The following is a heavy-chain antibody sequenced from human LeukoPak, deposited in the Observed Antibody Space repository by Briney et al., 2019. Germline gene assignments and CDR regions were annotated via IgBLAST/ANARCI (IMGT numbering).Heavy chain of an antibody. D-gene: IGHD3-9*01. CDR1: GFNFDDYG. J-gene: IGHJ6*03. Sequence: GGSLRLSCAASGFNFDDYGMNWVRQAPGKGLEWISGIHWNGDTTNYAASVEGRFTISRDNAKNSLYLQMNSLRAEDTALYYCARGLRYYYYYYMDVWGKGTTATVSS. CDR3: ARGLRYYYYYYMDV. V-gene: IGHV3-20*04. CDR2: IHWNGDTT.